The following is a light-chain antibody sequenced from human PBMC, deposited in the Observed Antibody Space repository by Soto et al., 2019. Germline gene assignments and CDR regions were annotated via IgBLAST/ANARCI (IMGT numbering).Light chain of an antibody. Sequence: EIVMTQSPDTLSVYPGEGATLSCRASQSVSRNYVAWYQQKPGQSRRLLIYGACSRASGIPDRFSGSGSGTDSTLTISRLEPEDFAVYYCQQYGSSGTFGQGTKVEIK. CDR1: QSVSRNY. J-gene: IGKJ1*01. V-gene: IGKV3-20*01. CDR2: GAC. CDR3: QQYGSSGT.